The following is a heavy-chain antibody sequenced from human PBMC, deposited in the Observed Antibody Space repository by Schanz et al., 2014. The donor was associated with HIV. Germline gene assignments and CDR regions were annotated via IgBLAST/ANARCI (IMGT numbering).Heavy chain of an antibody. CDR3: ARGIRRNCSSPSCNTGWFDP. Sequence: QLHLQESGPGLVKPSETLSLNCTVAGGSISGPSNYWDWIRQSPGGGLEWVGEINHSGSTNYNPSLKSRVTISVDTSKNQFSLKLNSVTAADTAVYYCARGIRRNCSSPSCNTGWFDPWGQGTLVTVSS. D-gene: IGHD2-2*02. CDR2: INHSGST. CDR1: GGSISGPSNY. J-gene: IGHJ5*02. V-gene: IGHV4-39*07.